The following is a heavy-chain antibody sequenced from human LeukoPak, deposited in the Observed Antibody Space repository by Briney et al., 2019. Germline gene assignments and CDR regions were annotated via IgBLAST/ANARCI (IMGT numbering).Heavy chain of an antibody. CDR3: ARVLEYGDFPLGSGGMDV. CDR2: ISYDGSNK. Sequence: GGSLRLSCAASGFTFSSYAMHWVRQAPGKGLEWVAVISYDGSNKYYADSVKGRFTISRDNSKNTLYLQMNSLRAEDTAVYYCARVLEYGDFPLGSGGMDVWGQGTTVTVS. D-gene: IGHD4-17*01. J-gene: IGHJ6*02. CDR1: GFTFSSYA. V-gene: IGHV3-30-3*01.